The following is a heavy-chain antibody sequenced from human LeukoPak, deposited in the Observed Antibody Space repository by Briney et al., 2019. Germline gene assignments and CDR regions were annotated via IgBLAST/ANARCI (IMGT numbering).Heavy chain of an antibody. Sequence: PGGSLRLSCAASGFSFSNYAMSWVRQAPGKGLEWVSAISGSGSGTYYADSVKGRFTISRDNSKNTLSLQMNSLRAEDTAVYSCARSGPLGYCTSTSCYAVDHWGQGPLVTVSS. J-gene: IGHJ4*02. CDR1: GFSFSNYA. CDR3: ARSGPLGYCTSTSCYAVDH. V-gene: IGHV3-23*01. D-gene: IGHD2-2*01. CDR2: ISGSGSGT.